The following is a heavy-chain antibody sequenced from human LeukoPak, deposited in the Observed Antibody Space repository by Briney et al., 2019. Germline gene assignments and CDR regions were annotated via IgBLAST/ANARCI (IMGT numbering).Heavy chain of an antibody. Sequence: PSETLSLTCTVSGGSISSGDHYWSWIRQPPGKGLEWIGYIYYSGSTYYNPSLKSRVTISVDTSKNQFSLKLSSVTAADTAVYYCASDPQYCSSTSCPDYWGQGTLVTVSS. V-gene: IGHV4-30-4*08. CDR2: IYYSGST. CDR3: ASDPQYCSSTSCPDY. D-gene: IGHD2-2*01. CDR1: GGSISSGDHY. J-gene: IGHJ4*02.